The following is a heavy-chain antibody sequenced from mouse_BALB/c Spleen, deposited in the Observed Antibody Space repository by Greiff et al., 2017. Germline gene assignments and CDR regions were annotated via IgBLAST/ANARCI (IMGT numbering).Heavy chain of an antibody. Sequence: EVHLVESGGGLVQPGGSRKLSCAASGFTFSSFGMHWVRQAPEKGLEWVAYISSGSSTIYYADTVKGRFTISRDNPKNTLFLQMTSLRSEDTAMYYCARGYYYFDYWGQGTTLTVSS. CDR2: ISSGSSTI. CDR3: ARGYYYFDY. J-gene: IGHJ2*01. V-gene: IGHV5-17*02. CDR1: GFTFSSFG. D-gene: IGHD2-14*01.